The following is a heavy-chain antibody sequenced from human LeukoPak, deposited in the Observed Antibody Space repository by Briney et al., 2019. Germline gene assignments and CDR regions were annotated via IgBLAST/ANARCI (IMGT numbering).Heavy chain of an antibody. CDR1: GSSISNGDYY. D-gene: IGHD2-15*01. J-gene: IGHJ4*02. CDR3: ARVGVAAKSSRYFDY. Sequence: SETLSLTCTVSGSSISNGDYYWSWIRQHPGKGLEWIGYIHYSGSTYYNPSLKSRITISVDTSKKQFSLKLSSVTAADTAVYYCARVGVAAKSSRYFDYWGQGTLVTVSS. V-gene: IGHV4-31*03. CDR2: IHYSGST.